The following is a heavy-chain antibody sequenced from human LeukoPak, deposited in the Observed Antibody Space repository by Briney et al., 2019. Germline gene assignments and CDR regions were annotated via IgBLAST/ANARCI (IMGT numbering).Heavy chain of an antibody. D-gene: IGHD3-10*01. CDR3: ARDSVLWFGELLNYYYGMDV. V-gene: IGHV3-33*01. Sequence: GGSLRLSCAASGFTFSSYGMHWVRQAPGKGLEWVAVIWYDGSNKYYADSVKGRFTISRDNSKNTLYLQMNSLRAEDTAVYYCARDSVLWFGELLNYYYGMDVWGQGTTVTVSS. J-gene: IGHJ6*02. CDR1: GFTFSSYG. CDR2: IWYDGSNK.